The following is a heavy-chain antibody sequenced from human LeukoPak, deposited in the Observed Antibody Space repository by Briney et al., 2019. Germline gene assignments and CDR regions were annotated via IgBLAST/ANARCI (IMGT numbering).Heavy chain of an antibody. V-gene: IGHV1-58*01. CDR3: ARGMVRGAFNHNWFDP. CDR2: IVVGSGNT. D-gene: IGHD3-10*01. Sequence: TSVKVSCKASGFTFTSSAVQWVRQARGQRLEWIGWIVVGSGNTNYAQKFQGRVTITADKSTSTAYMELSSLRSEDTAVYYCARGMVRGAFNHNWFDPWGQGTLVTVSS. J-gene: IGHJ5*02. CDR1: GFTFTSSA.